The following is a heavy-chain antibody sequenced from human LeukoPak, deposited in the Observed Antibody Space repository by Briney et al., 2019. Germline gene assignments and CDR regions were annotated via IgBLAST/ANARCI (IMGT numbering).Heavy chain of an antibody. CDR2: IYYSGGT. V-gene: IGHV4-59*01. CDR3: ARASRYCSGGSCSGTRVDY. Sequence: PSETLSLTCTVSGGSISSYYWSWIRQPPGKGLEWIGYIYYSGGTNYNPSLKSRVTISVDTSKNQFSLKLSSVAAADTAVYYCARASRYCSGGSCSGTRVDYWGQGTLVTVSS. J-gene: IGHJ4*02. D-gene: IGHD2-15*01. CDR1: GGSISSYY.